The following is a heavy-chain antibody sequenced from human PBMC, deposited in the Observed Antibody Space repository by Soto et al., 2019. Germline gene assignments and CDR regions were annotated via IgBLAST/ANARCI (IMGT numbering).Heavy chain of an antibody. CDR3: ARVMKLAAAGFFDY. Sequence: PSETLSLTCTVSGGSISSYYWSWIRQPPGKGLEWIGYIYYSGSTNYNPSLKSRVTISVDTSKNQFSLKLSSVTAADTAVYYCARVMKLAAAGFFDYWGQGTLVTVS. CDR2: IYYSGST. V-gene: IGHV4-59*01. CDR1: GGSISSYY. D-gene: IGHD6-13*01. J-gene: IGHJ4*02.